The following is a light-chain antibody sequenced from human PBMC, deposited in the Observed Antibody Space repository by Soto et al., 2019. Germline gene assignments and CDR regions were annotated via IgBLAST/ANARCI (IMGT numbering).Light chain of an antibody. Sequence: QSALTQHASVSGSPGQSITISCTGTSSDVGGYNYVSWYQQHPGKAPKLMIYEVSNRPSGVSNRFSGSKSGNTASLTISGLQAEDEADYYCSSYTSSSTLAWVFGGGTKLTVL. J-gene: IGLJ3*02. CDR2: EVS. V-gene: IGLV2-14*01. CDR1: SSDVGGYNY. CDR3: SSYTSSSTLAWV.